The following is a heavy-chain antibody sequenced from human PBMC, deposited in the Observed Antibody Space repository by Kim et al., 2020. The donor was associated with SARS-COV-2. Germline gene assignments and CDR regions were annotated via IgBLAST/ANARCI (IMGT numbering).Heavy chain of an antibody. CDR3: AGGEDGHDAFDV. CDR1: GGSVNSGTYY. CDR2: IYYTGSI. Sequence: SETLSLTCPVSGGSVNSGTYYWNWIRQPPGKRLEWIEYIYYTGSIIYNPSLKSRVTIALDTSKNEFSLKMSSVTSADTAVYFCAGGEDGHDAFDVWGQGAMVTVSS. D-gene: IGHD3-16*01. V-gene: IGHV4-61*01. J-gene: IGHJ3*01.